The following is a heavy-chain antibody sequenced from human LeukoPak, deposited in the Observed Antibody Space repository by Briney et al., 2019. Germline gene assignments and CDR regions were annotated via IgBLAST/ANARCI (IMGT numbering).Heavy chain of an antibody. CDR2: INSDGSST. Sequence: GGSLRLSCAASGFTFSNYWMHWVRQAPGKGLVGVSRINSDGSSTSYADSVKGRFTISRDNAKNTLYLQMNSLRAEDTAVYYCARDNYDGFDYWGQGTLVTVSS. CDR3: ARDNYDGFDY. D-gene: IGHD3-22*01. CDR1: GFTFSNYW. J-gene: IGHJ4*02. V-gene: IGHV3-74*01.